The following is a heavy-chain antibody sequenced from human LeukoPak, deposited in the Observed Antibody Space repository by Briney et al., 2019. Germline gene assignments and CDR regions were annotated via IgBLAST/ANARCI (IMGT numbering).Heavy chain of an antibody. J-gene: IGHJ4*02. CDR2: ISGSGGST. Sequence: GGSLRLSCAASGFTFSSYAMSWVRQAPGKGLEWVSAISGSGGSTYYADSVKGRFTISRDNSKNTLYLQMNSLRAEDTAVYYCAKDRSRYCSGGSCYASDYWGQGTLVTVSS. D-gene: IGHD2-15*01. CDR1: GFTFSSYA. CDR3: AKDRSRYCSGGSCYASDY. V-gene: IGHV3-23*01.